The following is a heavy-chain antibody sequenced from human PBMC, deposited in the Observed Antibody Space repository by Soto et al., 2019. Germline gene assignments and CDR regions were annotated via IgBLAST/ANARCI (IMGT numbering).Heavy chain of an antibody. V-gene: IGHV3-23*01. Sequence: GGSLRLSCAASGFTFSSYAMSWVRQAPGKGLEWVSAISGCGDSTYYEDSVKGRFTNSRDNSKNTQYLKMNSLRAADKAGYYGASIGVVRAATDDAFDVWGQGTMVTVSS. J-gene: IGHJ3*01. CDR1: GFTFSSYA. D-gene: IGHD2-2*01. CDR2: ISGCGDST. CDR3: ASIGVVRAATDDAFDV.